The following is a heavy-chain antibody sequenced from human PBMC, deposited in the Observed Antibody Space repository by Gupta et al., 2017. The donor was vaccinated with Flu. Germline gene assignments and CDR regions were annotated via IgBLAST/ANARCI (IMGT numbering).Heavy chain of an antibody. V-gene: IGHV3-23*01. Sequence: LLKSGGGLVQPGGSLRLSCAASGFTFSNYAMTWVRQVPGKGLEWVSSISGSGGRTYDADSRIIVSRDNSKNTLYLQMNRLGVEDTAVYHCARGGMGDRGYDWRDDEGFDIWGQGTMGTVSS. CDR2: ISGSGGRT. CDR1: GFTFSNYA. CDR3: ARGGMGDRGYDWRDDEGFDI. D-gene: IGHD1-20*01. J-gene: IGHJ3*02.